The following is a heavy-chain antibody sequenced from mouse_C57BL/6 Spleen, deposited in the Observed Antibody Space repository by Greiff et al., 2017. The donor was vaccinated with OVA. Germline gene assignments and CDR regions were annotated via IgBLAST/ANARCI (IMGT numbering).Heavy chain of an antibody. CDR2: ISSGGSYT. CDR1: GFTFSSYG. Sequence: EVQGVESGGDLVKPGGSLKLSCAASGFTFSSYGMSWVRQTPDKRLEWVATISSGGSYTYYPDSVKGRFTISRDNAKNTLYLQMSSLKSEDTAMYYCARQSRAWFAYWGQGTLVTVSA. CDR3: ARQSRAWFAY. V-gene: IGHV5-6*01. J-gene: IGHJ3*01.